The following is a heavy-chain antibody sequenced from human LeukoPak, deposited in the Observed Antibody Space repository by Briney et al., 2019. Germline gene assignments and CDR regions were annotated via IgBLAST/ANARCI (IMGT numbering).Heavy chain of an antibody. CDR3: ASDASSSSPDFDY. V-gene: IGHV3-7*01. Sequence: SGGSLRLSCAASGFTFSSYWMSWVRQAPGKGLEWVANIKQDGSEKYYVDSVKGRFTISRDNAKNSLYLQMNSLRAEDTAVYYCASDASSSSPDFDYWGQGTLVTVSS. CDR2: IKQDGSEK. J-gene: IGHJ4*02. D-gene: IGHD6-6*01. CDR1: GFTFSSYW.